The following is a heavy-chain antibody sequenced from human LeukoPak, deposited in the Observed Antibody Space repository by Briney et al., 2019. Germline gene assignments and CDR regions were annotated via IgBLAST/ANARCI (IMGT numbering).Heavy chain of an antibody. D-gene: IGHD2-15*01. CDR3: ARDNEYCTGGTCRLDY. V-gene: IGHV3-74*01. CDR2: INNDGRST. Sequence: GGSLRLSCASSGFTFSFYWMHWVRQAPGKGLVWVSRINNDGRSTSYAGSVKGRLTISRDNAKNTLYLQMNSLRAEDTAVYYCARDNEYCTGGTCRLDYWGQGALVTVSS. CDR1: GFTFSFYW. J-gene: IGHJ4*02.